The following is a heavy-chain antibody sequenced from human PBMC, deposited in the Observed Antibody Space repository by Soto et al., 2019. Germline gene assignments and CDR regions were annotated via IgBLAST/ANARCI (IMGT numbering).Heavy chain of an antibody. D-gene: IGHD2-2*01. Sequence: SVQVACTASXSTFTGYYMHWVRQAPGQGLEWMGWINPNSGGTNYAQKFQGRVTMTRDTSISTAYMELSRLRPDDTAVYYCARALDCSSTSCYLGWFDPWGQGTLVTVSS. CDR2: INPNSGGT. V-gene: IGHV1-2*02. CDR1: XSTFTGYY. J-gene: IGHJ5*02. CDR3: ARALDCSSTSCYLGWFDP.